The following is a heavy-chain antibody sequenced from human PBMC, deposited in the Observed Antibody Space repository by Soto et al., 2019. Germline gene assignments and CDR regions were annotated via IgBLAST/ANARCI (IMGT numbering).Heavy chain of an antibody. CDR3: AKGGAQLLHYNWFDP. CDR1: GFTFSSYA. V-gene: IGHV3-23*01. Sequence: GGSLRLSCAASGFTFSSYAMSWFLQAPWKGLEWVSTISGSGGSTSYADFVKGRFIISRDNSKNTLYLQMNSLSAEDPAVYYCAKGGAQLLHYNWFDPWGQGTLVTVSS. D-gene: IGHD2-2*01. CDR2: ISGSGGST. J-gene: IGHJ5*02.